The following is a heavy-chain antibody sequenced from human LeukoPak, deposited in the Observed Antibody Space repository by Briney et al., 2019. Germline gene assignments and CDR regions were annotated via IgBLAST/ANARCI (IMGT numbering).Heavy chain of an antibody. Sequence: PGGSLRLSCAASGFTFSSYAVSWVRQAPGKGLEWVSAISGSGGSTYYADFLGGRFTISRDNSKDMLYLQMNSLKVEDTATYYCGKEGGAWGQGTKVTVSS. CDR2: ISGSGGST. CDR3: GKEGGA. J-gene: IGHJ5*02. V-gene: IGHV3-23*01. D-gene: IGHD3-16*01. CDR1: GFTFSSYA.